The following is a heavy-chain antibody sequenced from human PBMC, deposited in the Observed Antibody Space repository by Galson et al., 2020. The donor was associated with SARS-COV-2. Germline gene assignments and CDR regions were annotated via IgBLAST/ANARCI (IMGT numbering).Heavy chain of an antibody. Sequence: SETLSLTCTVSGGSISSGGYYWSWIRQHPGKGLEWIGYINYSGSTNYNPSLKSRATISVDTSKNQFSLKLSSVTAADPAVYYCARAPSMITIFGVVINWFDPWGQGTLVTVSS. V-gene: IGHV4-31*03. CDR3: ARAPSMITIFGVVINWFDP. CDR2: INYSGST. D-gene: IGHD3-3*01. J-gene: IGHJ5*02. CDR1: GGSISSGGYY.